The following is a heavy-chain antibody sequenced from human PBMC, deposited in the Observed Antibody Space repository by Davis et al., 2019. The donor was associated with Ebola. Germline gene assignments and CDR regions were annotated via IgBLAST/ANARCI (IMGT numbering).Heavy chain of an antibody. CDR3: ARDSSSWGYYYGMDV. Sequence: PGGSLRLSCAASGFTFSSYSMNWVRQAPGKGLEWVSYISSSSSTIYYADSVKGRFTISRDNAKNSLYLQMNSLRDEDTAVYYCARDSSSWGYYYGMDVWGQGTTVTVSS. D-gene: IGHD6-13*01. CDR2: ISSSSSTI. CDR1: GFTFSSYS. V-gene: IGHV3-48*02. J-gene: IGHJ6*02.